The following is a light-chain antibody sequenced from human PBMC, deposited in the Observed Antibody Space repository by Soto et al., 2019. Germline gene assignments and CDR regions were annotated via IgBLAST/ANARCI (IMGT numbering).Light chain of an antibody. CDR1: QSINSN. CDR3: QQYHNWPPEYT. Sequence: EIVLTQSPAALSESPGERATLSCRASQSINSNLAWYQQKPGQAPRLLINGASTRATGIPARFSGSGSGTEFTLSISSLQSEDIAVYYCQQYHNWPPEYTFGQGTKLEIK. V-gene: IGKV3-15*01. CDR2: GAS. J-gene: IGKJ2*01.